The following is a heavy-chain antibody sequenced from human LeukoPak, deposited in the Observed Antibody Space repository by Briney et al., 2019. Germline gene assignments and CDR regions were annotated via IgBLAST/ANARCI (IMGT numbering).Heavy chain of an antibody. D-gene: IGHD4-11*01. CDR2: IYYSET. V-gene: IGHV4-59*08. Sequence: SETLSLTCTVAGGSISGSYWSWIRQPPGKGLEWIGYIYYSETYYNPSLKSRVTISLDTSKNQFSLNLRFVTAADTAVYFCARTQGWGTVRTGYYYGMDVWGQGTTVTVSS. CDR1: GGSISGSY. J-gene: IGHJ6*02. CDR3: ARTQGWGTVRTGYYYGMDV.